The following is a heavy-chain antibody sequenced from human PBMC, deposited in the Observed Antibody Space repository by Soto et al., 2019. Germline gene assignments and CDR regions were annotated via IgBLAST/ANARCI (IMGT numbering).Heavy chain of an antibody. J-gene: IGHJ4*02. V-gene: IGHV3-23*01. CDR1: GFTFSSYA. CDR2: ISGSGGST. D-gene: IGHD5-12*01. Sequence: EVQLLESGGGLVQPGGSLRLSCAASGFTFSSYAMSWVRQAPGKGLEWVSAISGSGGSTYYADSVKGRFTISRDNSKNTLYLKMNSLRAEDTAVYYCAKDYGYEKEYFDYWGQGPLVTVSS. CDR3: AKDYGYEKEYFDY.